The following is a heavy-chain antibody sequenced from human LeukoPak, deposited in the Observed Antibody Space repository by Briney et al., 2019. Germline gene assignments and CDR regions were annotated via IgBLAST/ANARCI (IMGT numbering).Heavy chain of an antibody. J-gene: IGHJ5*02. D-gene: IGHD2-2*01. V-gene: IGHV1-69*02. CDR1: GGTFSSYT. Sequence: SVKVSRKASGGTFSSYTISWVRQAPGQGLEWMGRIIPILGIANYAQKFQGRVTITADKSTSTAYMELSSLRSEDTAVYYCARVRDIVVVPAATNWFDPWGQGTLVTVSS. CDR3: ARVRDIVVVPAATNWFDP. CDR2: IIPILGIA.